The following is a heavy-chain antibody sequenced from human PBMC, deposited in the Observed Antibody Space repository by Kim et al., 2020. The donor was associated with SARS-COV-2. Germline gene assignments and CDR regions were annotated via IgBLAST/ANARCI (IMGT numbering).Heavy chain of an antibody. V-gene: IGHV3-11*01. D-gene: IGHD6-19*01. CDR3: ARDAIAVADTSYFYGMDV. Sequence: KGRFTLSRDKAKNSPYLQMNSLRAEDTAVYYCARDAIAVADTSYFYGMDVWGQGTTVTVSS. J-gene: IGHJ6*02.